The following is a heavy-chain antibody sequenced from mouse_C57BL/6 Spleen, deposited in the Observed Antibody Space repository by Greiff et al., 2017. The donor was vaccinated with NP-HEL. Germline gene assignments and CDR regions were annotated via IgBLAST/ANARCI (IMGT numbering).Heavy chain of an antibody. CDR3: ARPLYYYGSSYGFDY. Sequence: QVQLQQPGTELVKPGASGYTFTSYWMHWVKQRPGQGLEWIGDINPSNGGTNYNEKFKSKATLTVDKSSSTAYMQLSSLTSEDSAVYYCARPLYYYGSSYGFDYWGQGTTLTVSS. D-gene: IGHD1-1*01. V-gene: IGHV1-53*01. CDR1: GYTFTSYW. J-gene: IGHJ2*01. CDR2: INPSNGGT.